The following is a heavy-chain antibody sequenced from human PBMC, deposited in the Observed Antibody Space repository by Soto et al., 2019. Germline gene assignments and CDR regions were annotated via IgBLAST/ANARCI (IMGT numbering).Heavy chain of an antibody. CDR1: GFTVSSNY. CDR2: IYSGGST. CDR3: ARGPSEWLADSYYFDY. J-gene: IGHJ4*02. Sequence: EVQLVESGGGLIQPGGSLRLSCAASGFTVSSNYMSWVRQAPGKGLEWVSVIYSGGSTYYADSVKGRFTISRDNSKNTLYLQMNSLRAEDTAVYYCARGPSEWLADSYYFDYWGQGTLVTVSS. D-gene: IGHD3-3*01. V-gene: IGHV3-53*01.